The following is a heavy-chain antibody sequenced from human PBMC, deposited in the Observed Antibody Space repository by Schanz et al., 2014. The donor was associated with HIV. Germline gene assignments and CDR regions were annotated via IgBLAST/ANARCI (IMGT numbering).Heavy chain of an antibody. Sequence: QVQLVESGGGVVQPGRSLRLSCAASGFTFSSFGMHWVRQAPGKGLEWVAVISSDGSEEYFADSVKGRFTISRDNSKNTLYLQMNGLRAEDTAVYYCARGVPAHSSGWYLDYWGQGTLVIVSS. J-gene: IGHJ4*02. CDR1: GFTFSSFG. CDR2: ISSDGSEE. CDR3: ARGVPAHSSGWYLDY. V-gene: IGHV3-30*03. D-gene: IGHD6-19*01.